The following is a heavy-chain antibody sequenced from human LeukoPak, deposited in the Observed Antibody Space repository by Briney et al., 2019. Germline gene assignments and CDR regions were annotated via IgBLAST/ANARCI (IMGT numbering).Heavy chain of an antibody. CDR3: ARADYRYYFDY. CDR2: IYYSGST. J-gene: IGHJ4*02. D-gene: IGHD3-16*01. V-gene: IGHV4-59*01. CDR1: GGSISSYY. Sequence: SETLSLTCTASGGSISSYYWSWIRQPPGKGLEWIGYIYYSGSTNYNPSLKSRVTISVDTSKNQFSLKLSSVTAADTAVYYCARADYRYYFDYWGQGTLVTVSS.